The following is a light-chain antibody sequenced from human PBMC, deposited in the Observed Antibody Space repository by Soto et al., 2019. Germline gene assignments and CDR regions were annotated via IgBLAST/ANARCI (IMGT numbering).Light chain of an antibody. CDR1: ESLITKA. V-gene: IGKV3-20*01. Sequence: EIVLTQSPGTLSLSPGETATVSCRATESLITKALAWYQQKPGQAPRLLIYGAFTRDAAIPDRFNGSGSGTDFALTISSLQPDDFATYYCQQYNSHSETFGQGTKVEVK. J-gene: IGKJ1*01. CDR2: GAF. CDR3: QQYNSHSET.